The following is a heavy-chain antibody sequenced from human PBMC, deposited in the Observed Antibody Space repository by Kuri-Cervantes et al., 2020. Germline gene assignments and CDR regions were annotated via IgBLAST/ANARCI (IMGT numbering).Heavy chain of an antibody. V-gene: IGHV1-69*13. CDR1: GGTFSSYA. J-gene: IGHJ5*02. Sequence: SVKVSCKASGGTFSSYAISWVRQAPGQGFEWMGGIIPIFGTANYAQKFQGRVTITADESTSTAYMELSSLRSEDTAVYYCARDSGYYDFWSGYSNNWFDPWGQGTLVTVSS. D-gene: IGHD3-3*01. CDR3: ARDSGYYDFWSGYSNNWFDP. CDR2: IIPIFGTA.